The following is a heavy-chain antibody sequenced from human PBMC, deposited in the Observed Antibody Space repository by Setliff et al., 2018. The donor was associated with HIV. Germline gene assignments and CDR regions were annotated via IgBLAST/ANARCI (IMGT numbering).Heavy chain of an antibody. V-gene: IGHV1-2*06. CDR2: SKPNSGGT. CDR1: GYTFTGYY. Sequence: ASVKVSCKASGYTFTGYYMHWVRQAPGQGLEWMGRSKPNSGGTNYAQKFQGRVTMTRDTSISTAYMELSRLRSDDTAVYYCARAGLAYCGGDCSTGVFDIWGQGTMVTVSS. D-gene: IGHD2-21*02. J-gene: IGHJ3*02. CDR3: ARAGLAYCGGDCSTGVFDI.